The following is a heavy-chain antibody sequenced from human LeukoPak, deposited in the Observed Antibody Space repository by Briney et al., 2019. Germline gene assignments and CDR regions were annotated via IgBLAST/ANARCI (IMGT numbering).Heavy chain of an antibody. CDR2: INHSGST. CDR1: GGSFSGYY. D-gene: IGHD3-10*01. J-gene: IGHJ5*02. Sequence: SETLSLTCAVYGGSFSGYYWSWIRQPPGKGLEWIGEINHSGSTNYNPSLKSRVTISVDTSKNQFSLKLSSVTAADTAVYYCARGLGLLWFGELGSWFDPWGQGTLVTVSS. V-gene: IGHV4-34*01. CDR3: ARGLGLLWFGELGSWFDP.